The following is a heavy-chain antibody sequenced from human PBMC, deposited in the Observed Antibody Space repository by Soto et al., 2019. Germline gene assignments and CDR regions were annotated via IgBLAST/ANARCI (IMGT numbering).Heavy chain of an antibody. CDR2: INHSGST. CDR1: GGSFSGYY. V-gene: IGHV4-34*01. D-gene: IGHD3-22*01. Sequence: SETLSLTCAVYGGSFSGYYWSWIRQPPGKGLEWIGEINHSGSTNYNPSLKSRVTISVDTSKNQFSLKLSSVTAADTAVYYCARARARTKYYYDSSGYYPYFDYWGQGPLVTVSS. CDR3: ARARARTKYYYDSSGYYPYFDY. J-gene: IGHJ4*02.